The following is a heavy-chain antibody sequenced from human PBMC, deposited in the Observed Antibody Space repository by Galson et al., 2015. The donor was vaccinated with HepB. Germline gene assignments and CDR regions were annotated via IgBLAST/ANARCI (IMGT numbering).Heavy chain of an antibody. CDR2: ISSNSGYI. J-gene: IGHJ4*02. V-gene: IGHV3-9*01. D-gene: IGHD3/OR15-3a*01. CDR3: AREDFWAFH. Sequence: SLRLSCAASGFTFDDFAMHWVRRAPGKGPEWVAGISSNSGYIDYGDSVKGRFTISRDNAKRSLYLQMDSLRVEDTAVYYCAREDFWAFHWGQGTLVTV. CDR1: GFTFDDFA.